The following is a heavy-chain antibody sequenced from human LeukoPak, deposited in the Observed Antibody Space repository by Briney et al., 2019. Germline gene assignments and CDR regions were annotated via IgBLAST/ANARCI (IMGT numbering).Heavy chain of an antibody. CDR1: GGSISSNH. V-gene: IGHV4-59*08. CDR2: IYSTGST. CDR3: ARAPILYYFDC. J-gene: IGHJ4*02. Sequence: PSETLSLTCTVSGGSISSNHWSWIRHPPGEELEWIGYIYSTGSTSYNPSLKSRVTISIDTSKNQFSLNLNSVTAADTAVYYCARAPILYYFDCWGQGTLVTVSS.